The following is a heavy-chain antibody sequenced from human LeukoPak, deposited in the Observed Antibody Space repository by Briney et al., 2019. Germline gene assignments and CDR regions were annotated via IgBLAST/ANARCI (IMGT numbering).Heavy chain of an antibody. CDR2: IRSDGSST. CDR1: GFSFGGFW. Sequence: GGSLRLSCAASGFSFGGFWMHWVRQAPGKGLLWVSRIRSDGSSTSYADSVKGRFTISRDNARNTLYLQMNSLRAEDTAVYYCARGDDFDYWGQGSLVTVSS. CDR3: ARGDDFDY. V-gene: IGHV3-74*01. J-gene: IGHJ4*02.